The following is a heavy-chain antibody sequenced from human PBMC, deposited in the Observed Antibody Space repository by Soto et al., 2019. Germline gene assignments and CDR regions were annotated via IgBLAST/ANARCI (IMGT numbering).Heavy chain of an antibody. J-gene: IGHJ6*02. CDR2: INPSGGST. CDR1: GYTFTSYY. D-gene: IGHD3-9*01. V-gene: IGHV1-46*03. CDR3: ARDVQSWLGHYSYGMDV. Sequence: GASVKVSCKASGYTFTSYYMHWVRQAPGQGLEWMGIINPSGGSTSYAQKFQGRVTMTRDTSTSTVYMELSSLRSEDTAVYYCARDVQSWLGHYSYGMDVWGQGTTVTVSS.